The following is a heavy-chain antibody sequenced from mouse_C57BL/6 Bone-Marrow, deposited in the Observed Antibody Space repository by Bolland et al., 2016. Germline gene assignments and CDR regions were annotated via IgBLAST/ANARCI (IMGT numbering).Heavy chain of an antibody. V-gene: IGHV5-17*01. Sequence: AYISSGSSTIYYADTVKGRFTISRDNAKNTLFLQMTSLRSEDTAMYYCARTGVRGYFDVWGTG. D-gene: IGHD3-2*02. CDR2: ISSGSSTI. CDR3: ARTGVRGYFDV. J-gene: IGHJ1*03.